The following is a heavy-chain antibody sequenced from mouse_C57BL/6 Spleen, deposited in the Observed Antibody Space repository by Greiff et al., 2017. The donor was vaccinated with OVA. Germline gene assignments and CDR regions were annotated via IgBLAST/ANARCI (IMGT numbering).Heavy chain of an antibody. Sequence: QVHVKQPGAELVKPGASVKLSCKASGYTFTSYWMHWVKQRPGQGLEWIGMIHPNSGSTNYNEKFKSKATLTVDKSSSTAYMQLSSLTSEDSAVYYCARGYDYDGPYFANWGQGTTLTVSS. V-gene: IGHV1-64*01. J-gene: IGHJ2*01. CDR3: ARGYDYDGPYFAN. CDR2: IHPNSGST. CDR1: GYTFTSYW. D-gene: IGHD2-4*01.